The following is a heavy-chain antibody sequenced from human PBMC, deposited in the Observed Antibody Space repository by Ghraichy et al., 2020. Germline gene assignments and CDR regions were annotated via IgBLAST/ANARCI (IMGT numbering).Heavy chain of an antibody. J-gene: IGHJ3*02. D-gene: IGHD3-16*01. CDR2: IYYSGST. Sequence: SETLSLTCAVSGYSITTNNWWAWIRQPPGKGLEWIGYIYYSGSTHYNPSPTSRVTMSVDTSKNQFSLKLTSVTAEDTAVYFCSRHEGGSYARAFDIWGPGTMVTVSS. CDR3: SRHEGGSYARAFDI. CDR1: GYSITTNNW. V-gene: IGHV4-28*01.